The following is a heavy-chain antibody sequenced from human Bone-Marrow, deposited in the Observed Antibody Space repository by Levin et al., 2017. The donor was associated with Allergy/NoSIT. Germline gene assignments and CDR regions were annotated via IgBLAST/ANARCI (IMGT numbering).Heavy chain of an antibody. CDR1: GFTFSTYW. CDR2: INEDGTTT. J-gene: IGHJ4*02. CDR3: TRDIGGRGSY. V-gene: IGHV3-74*01. Sequence: GESLKISCAASGFTFSTYWMHWVRQAPGKGLVWVSRINEDGTTTNYADSVKGRFTISRDNAKNTLYLQMNSLRVEDTAVYYCTRDIGGRGSYWGQGALVTVSS. D-gene: IGHD3-16*01.